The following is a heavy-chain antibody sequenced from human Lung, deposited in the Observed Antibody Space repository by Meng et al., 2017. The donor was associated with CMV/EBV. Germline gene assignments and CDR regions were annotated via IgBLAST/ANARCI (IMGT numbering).Heavy chain of an antibody. J-gene: IGHJ4*02. CDR3: ARDNDWGPDY. CDR1: GYTFTDHY. D-gene: IGHD3-9*01. Sequence: SVXVSCKASGYTFTDHYSHWVRQAPGQGLEWMGWIYPNSGGTHYAQKFQGRLTVTTDTSISTGYMELSSMGSDDTAVYYCARDNDWGPDYWGQGTLVTVSS. V-gene: IGHV1-2*02. CDR2: IYPNSGGT.